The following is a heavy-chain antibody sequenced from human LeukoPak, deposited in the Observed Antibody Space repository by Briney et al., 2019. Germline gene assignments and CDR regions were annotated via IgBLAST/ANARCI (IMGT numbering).Heavy chain of an antibody. Sequence: GGSLRLSCAASGFTFSGHAMSWVRQAPGKGLEWVSNINWNGGSTGYADSVRGRFTISRDNAKNSLYLQMNSLRAEDTALYYCARVSDISVAAYFDYWGQGTRVTVSS. CDR3: ARVSDISVAAYFDY. CDR1: GFTFSGHA. J-gene: IGHJ4*02. D-gene: IGHD6-19*01. CDR2: INWNGGST. V-gene: IGHV3-20*04.